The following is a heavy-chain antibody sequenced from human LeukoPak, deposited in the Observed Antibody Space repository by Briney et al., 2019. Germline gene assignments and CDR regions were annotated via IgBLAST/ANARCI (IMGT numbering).Heavy chain of an antibody. Sequence: SETLSLTCTVSGGSISNYYWNWIRQPPGQGLEWIGHIYYSGSTNYNPSLKSRVTISVDTSKNQFSLKLSSVTAADTAVYYCARMVESTVAIAFENWFDPWGQGTLVTVSS. CDR3: ARMVESTVAIAFENWFDP. CDR1: GGSISNYY. D-gene: IGHD4-11*01. V-gene: IGHV4-59*01. CDR2: IYYSGST. J-gene: IGHJ5*02.